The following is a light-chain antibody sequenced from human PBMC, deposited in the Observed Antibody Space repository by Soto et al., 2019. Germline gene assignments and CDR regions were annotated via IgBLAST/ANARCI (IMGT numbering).Light chain of an antibody. CDR3: QVWDNSSDHYV. CDR2: DDS. J-gene: IGLJ1*01. Sequence: SYDLTEPPCVSVAPGQTARITCGGDNIGSKSVHWYQQKPGQAPVLVVYDDSGRPSGIPERFSGSNSGNTATLTISRVEAGDEADYYCQVWDNSSDHYVFGTGTKVAVL. V-gene: IGLV3-21*02. CDR1: NIGSKS.